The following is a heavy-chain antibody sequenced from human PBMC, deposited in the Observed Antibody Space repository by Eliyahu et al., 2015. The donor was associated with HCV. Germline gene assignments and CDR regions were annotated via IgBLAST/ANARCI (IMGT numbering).Heavy chain of an antibody. D-gene: IGHD3-22*01. Sequence: QVQLVQSGSELKKPXASVKXSCXASGYTXTSYAMNWVRQAPGQGLXWMGWINTNTGNPTYAQGFTGRFVFSLDTSVSTAYLQISSLKAEDTAVYYCASDYYDSSGHDAFDIWGQGTMVTVSS. J-gene: IGHJ3*02. CDR1: GYTXTSYA. V-gene: IGHV7-4-1*02. CDR3: ASDYYDSSGHDAFDI. CDR2: INTNTGNP.